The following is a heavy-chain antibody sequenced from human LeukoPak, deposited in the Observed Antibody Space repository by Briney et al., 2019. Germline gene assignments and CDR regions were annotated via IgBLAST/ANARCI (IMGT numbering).Heavy chain of an antibody. CDR1: GGTFSSYA. V-gene: IGHV1-69*04. CDR2: IIPILGIA. Sequence: ASVTVPFKASGGTFSSYAISWVRQAPGQGREWMGRIIPILGIANYAQKFQGRVTITADKSTSTAYMELSSLRSEDTAVYYCARGSRGDYSYYYGMDVWGQGTTVTVSS. J-gene: IGHJ6*02. CDR3: ARGSRGDYSYYYGMDV. D-gene: IGHD2-21*02.